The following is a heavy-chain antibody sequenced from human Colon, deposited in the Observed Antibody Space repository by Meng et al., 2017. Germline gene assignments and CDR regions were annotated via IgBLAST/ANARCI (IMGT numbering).Heavy chain of an antibody. Sequence: SETLSLTFAVYGGSFSGYYWSWIRQPPGKGLEWIGEINHSGSTNYNPSLKSRVTISADTSKNQLSLKLSSVTAADTALYYCAYSGSYYPDYWAQGTLVTVSS. V-gene: IGHV4-34*01. D-gene: IGHD1-26*01. CDR1: GGSFSGYY. CDR3: AYSGSYYPDY. J-gene: IGHJ4*02. CDR2: INHSGST.